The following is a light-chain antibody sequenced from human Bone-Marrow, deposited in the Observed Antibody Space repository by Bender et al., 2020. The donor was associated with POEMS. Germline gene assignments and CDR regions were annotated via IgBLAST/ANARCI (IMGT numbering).Light chain of an antibody. V-gene: IGLV3-1*01. CDR3: QTWDSDTAV. Sequence: SYELTQPSSVSVSPGQTARITCSGDVVARKYARWFQQKPGQSPVLVMYENRYRPSGIPERFSGSYSYNTATLTITGTQPMDEADYYCQTWDSDTAVFGGGTKLTVL. CDR2: ENR. CDR1: VVARKY. J-gene: IGLJ3*02.